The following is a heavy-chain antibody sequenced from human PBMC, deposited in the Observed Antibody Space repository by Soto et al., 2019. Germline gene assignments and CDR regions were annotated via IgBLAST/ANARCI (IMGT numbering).Heavy chain of an antibody. Sequence: QVQLVQSGAEVKKPGSSVKVSCKASGGTSRSFRITWVRQAPGQGLEWMGGITPLFGIPNYPQKFQGRLTITADKTTGTAYLELSSLGSEDTAVYYCARDTHYAGGCFDTWGRGTLVTVSS. V-gene: IGHV1-69*17. CDR2: ITPLFGIP. CDR3: ARDTHYAGGCFDT. CDR1: GGTSRSFR. D-gene: IGHD2-2*01. J-gene: IGHJ5*02.